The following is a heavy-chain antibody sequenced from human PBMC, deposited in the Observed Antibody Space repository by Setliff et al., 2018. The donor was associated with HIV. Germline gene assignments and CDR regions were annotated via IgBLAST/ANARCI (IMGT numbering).Heavy chain of an antibody. D-gene: IGHD6-13*01. CDR3: TRAEQQLPYYYYYYGMDV. Sequence: TLSLTCSVSGYSIRSGYYWAWIRQSPGKSLEWIASIYYSGTTYDNPSLKSRVTISVDTTKNQFSLKLSAVTAADKAVYYCTRAEQQLPYYYYYYGMDVWGQGTTVTVSS. CDR1: GYSIRSGYY. V-gene: IGHV4-38-2*02. CDR2: IYYSGTT. J-gene: IGHJ6*02.